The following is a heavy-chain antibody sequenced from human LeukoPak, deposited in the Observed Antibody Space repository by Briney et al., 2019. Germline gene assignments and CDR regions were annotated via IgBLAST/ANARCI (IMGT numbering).Heavy chain of an antibody. D-gene: IGHD5-24*01. Sequence: PGGSLRLSSAASGFTFSDYYMSWIRQAPGKGLEWFSYISIGDSTMYYADSVKGRFTISRDNGKNSLYLQMNSLRAEDTAVYYCASGTNYDAFGIWGQGTMVTVSS. J-gene: IGHJ3*02. CDR1: GFTFSDYY. V-gene: IGHV3-11*01. CDR3: ASGTNYDAFGI. CDR2: ISIGDSTM.